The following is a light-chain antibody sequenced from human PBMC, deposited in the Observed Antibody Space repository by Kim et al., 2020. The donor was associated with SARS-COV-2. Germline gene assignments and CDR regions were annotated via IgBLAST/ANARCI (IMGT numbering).Light chain of an antibody. CDR2: SNN. J-gene: IGLJ2*01. Sequence: LTQPPSASGTPGQRVTISCSGSSSNIGSNTVNWYQQLPGTAPKLLIYSNNQRPSGVPDRFSGSKSGTSASLAISGLQSEDEADYYCAAWDDSLNGVVFGGGTQLTVL. CDR1: SSNIGSNT. CDR3: AAWDDSLNGVV. V-gene: IGLV1-44*01.